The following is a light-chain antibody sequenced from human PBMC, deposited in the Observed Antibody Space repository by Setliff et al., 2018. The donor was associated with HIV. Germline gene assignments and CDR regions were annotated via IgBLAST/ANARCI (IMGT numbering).Light chain of an antibody. Sequence: QSVLTQPASVSGSPGQSITTACTGTNRDVGKYTYVSWYQQHPGKAPKVIIYDVSDRPSGVSDRFSGSKSGNTASLTISGLQAEDEADYYCSSYTDTTTLYVFGTGTKVTVL. J-gene: IGLJ1*01. V-gene: IGLV2-14*01. CDR2: DVS. CDR1: NRDVGKYTY. CDR3: SSYTDTTTLYV.